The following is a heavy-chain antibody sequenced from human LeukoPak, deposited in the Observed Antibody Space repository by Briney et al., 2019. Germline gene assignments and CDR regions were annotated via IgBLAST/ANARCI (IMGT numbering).Heavy chain of an antibody. J-gene: IGHJ4*02. Sequence: ASVKVSCKASGYIFTASYIHWVRQAPRQGLEWMGWINPNIGGTSFAKKFQGRVTLTWDTSITTTYLELTGLRSDDTAVYFCARGDCSGVSCYSVDSWGQGTLVTVSS. V-gene: IGHV1-2*02. D-gene: IGHD2-15*01. CDR3: ARGDCSGVSCYSVDS. CDR1: GYIFTASY. CDR2: INPNIGGT.